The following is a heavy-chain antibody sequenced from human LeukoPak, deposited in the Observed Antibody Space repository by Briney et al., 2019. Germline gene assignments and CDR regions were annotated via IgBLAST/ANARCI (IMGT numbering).Heavy chain of an antibody. D-gene: IGHD2-2*01. CDR2: IIPIFGTA. CDR1: GGTFSSYA. CDR3: ARIRYCSSTSCPVGMDV. Sequence: ASVKVSCKASGGTFSSYAISWVRRAPGQGLEWMGGIIPIFGTANYAQKFQGRVTITADESTSTAYMELSSLRSEDTAVYYCARIRYCSSTSCPVGMDVWGQGTTVTVSS. V-gene: IGHV1-69*13. J-gene: IGHJ6*02.